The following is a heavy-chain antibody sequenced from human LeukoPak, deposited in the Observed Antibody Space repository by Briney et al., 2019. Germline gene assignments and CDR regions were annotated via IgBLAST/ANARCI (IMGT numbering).Heavy chain of an antibody. CDR3: ARVEKQQLVRGGYYYYYGMDV. CDR2: INWNGGST. V-gene: IGHV3-20*01. J-gene: IGHJ6*02. CDR1: GFTFDDYG. Sequence: GGSLRLSCAASGFTFDDYGMSWVRQAPGKGLEWVSGINWNGGSTGYADSVKGRFTISRDNAKNSLYLQMNSLRAEDTALYHCARVEKQQLVRGGYYYYYGMDVWGQGTTVTVPS. D-gene: IGHD6-13*01.